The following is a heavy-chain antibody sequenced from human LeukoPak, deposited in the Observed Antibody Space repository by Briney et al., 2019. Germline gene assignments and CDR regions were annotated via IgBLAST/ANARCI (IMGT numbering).Heavy chain of an antibody. CDR3: ARDRAAGTANKIDY. CDR1: GYTFTSYG. Sequence: ASVKVSCKASGYTFTSYGISWVRRAPGQGLEWMGWISAYNGNTNYAQKLQGRVTMTTDTSTSTAYMELRSLRSDDTAVYYCARDRAAGTANKIDYWGQGTLVTVSS. J-gene: IGHJ4*02. V-gene: IGHV1-18*01. CDR2: ISAYNGNT. D-gene: IGHD6-13*01.